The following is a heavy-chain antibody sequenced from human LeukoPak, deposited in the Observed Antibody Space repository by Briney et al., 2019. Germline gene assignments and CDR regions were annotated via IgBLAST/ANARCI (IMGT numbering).Heavy chain of an antibody. J-gene: IGHJ4*02. CDR1: GYSISSGFY. V-gene: IGHV4-38-2*02. D-gene: IGHD3-16*02. CDR3: ARSQGLSYYFDY. Sequence: SETLSLTCTVSGYSISSGFYWGWIRQSPGKGLEWVGTISHTGSAYYNPSHKSRVTISVDTSKNQFSLKLSSVTAADTAVYYCARSQGLSYYFDYWGQGTLVTVSS. CDR2: ISHTGSA.